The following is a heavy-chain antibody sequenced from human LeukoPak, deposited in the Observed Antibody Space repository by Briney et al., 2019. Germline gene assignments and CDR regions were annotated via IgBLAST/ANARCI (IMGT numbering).Heavy chain of an antibody. D-gene: IGHD3-10*01. CDR1: GYTFTDYY. J-gene: IGHJ4*02. CDR3: ARDYYYGSGSYYY. CDR2: INPNSGGT. V-gene: IGHV1-2*02. Sequence: ASVKVSCKASGYTFTDYYMHWVRQAPGQGLEWMGWINPNSGGTNYGQKFQGRVTMTRDTSISTAYMELSRLRSDDTAVYYCARDYYYGSGSYYYWGQGTLVTVSS.